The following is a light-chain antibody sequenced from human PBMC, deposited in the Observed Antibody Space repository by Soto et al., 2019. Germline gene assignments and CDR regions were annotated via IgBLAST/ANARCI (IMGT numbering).Light chain of an antibody. V-gene: IGKV1-33*01. Sequence: IQMTQSPSSLSASVGDRVTITCQASQDIAKNLNWYQQKPGKAPKLLIYDASSLQTGVPSRFSGSGSASHFTFTISSLQSEDIATYYCQQYDNLLPITFGQGTRLEIK. J-gene: IGKJ5*01. CDR1: QDIAKN. CDR2: DAS. CDR3: QQYDNLLPIT.